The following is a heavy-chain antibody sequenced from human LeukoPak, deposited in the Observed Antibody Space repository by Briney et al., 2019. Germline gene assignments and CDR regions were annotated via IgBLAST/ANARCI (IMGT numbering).Heavy chain of an antibody. CDR2: IYYSGST. Sequence: SETLSLTCTVSGGSISSSIYYWGWIRQPPGKGLEWIGSIYYSGSTYYNPSLKSRVTISVDTSKNQFSLKLSSVTAADTAVYYCARLTAMVRGPTVGWFDPWGQGTLVTVSS. CDR1: GGSISSSIYY. V-gene: IGHV4-39*01. CDR3: ARLTAMVRGPTVGWFDP. J-gene: IGHJ5*02. D-gene: IGHD3-10*01.